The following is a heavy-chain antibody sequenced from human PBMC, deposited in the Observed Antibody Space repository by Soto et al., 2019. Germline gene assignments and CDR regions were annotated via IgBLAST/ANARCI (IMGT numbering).Heavy chain of an antibody. J-gene: IGHJ4*02. Sequence: QVQLVQSGAEVRKPGSSEKVSCKASGGTFSRHAISWVRQAPGQGLEWMGGIIPIFGTANHAQKLQGRVTIIADESTSTVYMELSSMRSEDTAMYYCARGWGYDSNDYYYAYWGQVTLVIVSS. CDR2: IIPIFGTA. V-gene: IGHV1-69*01. CDR3: ARGWGYDSNDYYYAY. D-gene: IGHD3-22*01. CDR1: GGTFSRHA.